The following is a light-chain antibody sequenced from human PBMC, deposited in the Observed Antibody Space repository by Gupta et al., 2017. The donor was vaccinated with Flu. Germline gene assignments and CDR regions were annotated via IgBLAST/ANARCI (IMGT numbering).Light chain of an antibody. CDR2: GAS. CDR3: QQDGSSPFT. CDR1: QSVSSSY. Sequence: GTLSLSPGERATLSCMASQSVSSSYLAWYQQKPGLAPRLLLYGASSTSTGIPDRFRGRGSGTDFTLTISILEPEDFAVSYCQQDGSSPFTFGHGTKVDIK. V-gene: IGKV3-20*01. J-gene: IGKJ3*01.